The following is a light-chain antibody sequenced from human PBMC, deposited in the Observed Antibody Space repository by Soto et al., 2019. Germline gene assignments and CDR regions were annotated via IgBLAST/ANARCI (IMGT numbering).Light chain of an antibody. J-gene: IGKJ1*01. CDR2: AAS. V-gene: IGKV1-39*01. CDR1: QSISSY. CDR3: QQSYSTHPT. Sequence: DIQMTQSPSSLSASVGDRVTITCRASQSISSYLNWYQQKPGKAPKLLIYAASSLQSGVPSRFSGSGSGTYFTLTISSLQPEDFATYYCQQSYSTHPTFGQGTKVEIK.